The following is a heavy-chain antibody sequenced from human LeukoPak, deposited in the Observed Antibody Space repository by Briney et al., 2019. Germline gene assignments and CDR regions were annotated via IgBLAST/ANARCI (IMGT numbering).Heavy chain of an antibody. CDR1: GGTFSSYA. J-gene: IGHJ3*02. CDR3: ARDRGTAGAFDI. Sequence: SVKVSCKASGGTFSSYAISWVRQAPGQGLEWMGRIIPIFGTANYAQKFQGRVTITTDESTSTAYMELSSLRSEDTAVYYCARDRGTAGAFDIWGQGTMFTVSS. V-gene: IGHV1-69*05. D-gene: IGHD6-13*01. CDR2: IIPIFGTA.